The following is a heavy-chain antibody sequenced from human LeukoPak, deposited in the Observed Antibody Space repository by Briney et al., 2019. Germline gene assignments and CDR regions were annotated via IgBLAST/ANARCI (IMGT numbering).Heavy chain of an antibody. J-gene: IGHJ6*03. CDR3: ARGRIPQGRYQLSRIYYYYMDV. Sequence: ASVKVSCKASGYTFTSYDINWVRQATGQGLEWMGWMNPNSGNTGYAQKFQGRVTITRNTSISTAYMELSSLRSEDTAVYYCARGRIPQGRYQLSRIYYYYMDVWGKGTTVTVSS. V-gene: IGHV1-8*03. CDR1: GYTFTSYD. CDR2: MNPNSGNT. D-gene: IGHD2-2*01.